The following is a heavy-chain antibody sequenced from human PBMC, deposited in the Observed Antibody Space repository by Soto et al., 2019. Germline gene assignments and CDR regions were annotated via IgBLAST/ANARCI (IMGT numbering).Heavy chain of an antibody. V-gene: IGHV1-8*01. J-gene: IGHJ6*02. Sequence: QVQLVQSGAEVKKPGASVKVSCKASGYTFTSYDINWVRQATGQGLEWMGWMNPNSGNTGYAQKFQGRVTMTRNTSISTAYMELSSLRSEDTAVYYCVRPGGMIQLWYSYYYYGMDVWGQGTTVTVSS. CDR1: GYTFTSYD. CDR3: VRPGGMIQLWYSYYYYGMDV. D-gene: IGHD5-18*01. CDR2: MNPNSGNT.